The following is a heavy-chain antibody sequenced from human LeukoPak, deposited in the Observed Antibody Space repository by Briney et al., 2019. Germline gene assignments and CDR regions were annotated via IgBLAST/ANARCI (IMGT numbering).Heavy chain of an antibody. V-gene: IGHV1-18*01. D-gene: IGHD4-17*01. CDR3: ARRGGKNYGDYVVYDKYMDV. Sequence: ASVKVSCEASGYTYTSYGISWVRQAPGQGLEWKGWISAYNGDTHYAQKFQGRVTMTTETSTSTAYMELRSLRSDDTAVYYCARRGGKNYGDYVVYDKYMDVWGTGTTVTVSS. CDR2: ISAYNGDT. CDR1: GYTYTSYG. J-gene: IGHJ6*03.